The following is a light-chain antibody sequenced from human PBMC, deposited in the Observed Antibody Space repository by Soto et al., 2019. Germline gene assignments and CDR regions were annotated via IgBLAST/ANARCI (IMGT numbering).Light chain of an antibody. V-gene: IGKV3-20*01. CDR3: QQYESSPPSYT. CDR2: GAS. CDR1: QSLTSSY. Sequence: EIVLTQSPGTLSLSPGERATLSCRASQSLTSSYLAWYQQKPGQAPRLLVYGASIRATGIPDRFSASGSGTDFTLSISRLEPEDFAVYYCQQYESSPPSYTFGEGTKLEIK. J-gene: IGKJ2*01.